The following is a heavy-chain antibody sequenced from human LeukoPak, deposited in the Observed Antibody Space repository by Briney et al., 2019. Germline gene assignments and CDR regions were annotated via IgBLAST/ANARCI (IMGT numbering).Heavy chain of an antibody. CDR1: GFTFSTFA. Sequence: GGSLRLSCAASGFTFSTFAMIWVRQPPGKGLEWVSYISSSSTIYYADSVKGRFTISRDNAKNSLYLQMNSLRAEDTAVYYCARTSRGLTTVTNTSPPDYWGQGTLVTVSS. V-gene: IGHV3-48*01. D-gene: IGHD4-11*01. CDR3: ARTSRGLTTVTNTSPPDY. J-gene: IGHJ4*02. CDR2: ISSSSTI.